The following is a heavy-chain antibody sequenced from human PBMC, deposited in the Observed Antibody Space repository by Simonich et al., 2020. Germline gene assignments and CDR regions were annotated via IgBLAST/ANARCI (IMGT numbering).Heavy chain of an antibody. CDR2: IYYSGGT. V-gene: IGHV4-39*01. D-gene: IGHD2-8*01. CDR1: GGSISSSSYY. Sequence: QLQLQESGPGLVKPSETLSLTCTVSGGSISSSSYYWGWIRQPPGKGLEWMGSIYYSGGTSYNPSLKSRVTISVDTSKNQFSLKLSSVTAADTAVYYCARQRVLMVYAIDYWGQGTLVTVSS. J-gene: IGHJ4*02. CDR3: ARQRVLMVYAIDY.